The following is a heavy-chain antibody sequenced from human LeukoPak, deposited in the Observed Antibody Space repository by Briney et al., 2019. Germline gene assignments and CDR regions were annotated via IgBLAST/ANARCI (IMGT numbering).Heavy chain of an antibody. J-gene: IGHJ4*02. CDR2: ISGSGGST. CDR1: GFTFSTYA. CDR3: AKDSYSGSYGYFDY. D-gene: IGHD1-26*01. V-gene: IGHV3-23*01. Sequence: GGSLRLSCAASGFTFSTYAMSWVRQAPGKGLEGVSAISGSGGSTYYADSVKGRFTISRDNSKNTLYLQMNSLRAEDTAVYYCAKDSYSGSYGYFDYWGQGTLVTVSS.